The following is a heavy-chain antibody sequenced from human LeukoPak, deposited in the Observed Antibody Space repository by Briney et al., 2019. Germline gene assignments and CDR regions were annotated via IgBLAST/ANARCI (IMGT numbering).Heavy chain of an antibody. CDR2: IYYSGST. J-gene: IGHJ4*02. CDR1: GGSISSSSYY. Sequence: SETLSLTCTVSGGSISSSSYYWGWIRQPPGKGLEWIGSIYYSGSTYYNPSLKSRVTISVDTSKNQFSLKLSSVTAADTAVYYCARTSGDTIFGDIDYWGQGTLVTVSS. CDR3: ARTSGDTIFGDIDY. V-gene: IGHV4-39*01. D-gene: IGHD3-3*01.